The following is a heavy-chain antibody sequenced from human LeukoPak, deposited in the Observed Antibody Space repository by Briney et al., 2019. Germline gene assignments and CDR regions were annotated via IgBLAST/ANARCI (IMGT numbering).Heavy chain of an antibody. Sequence: AASVKVSCKAYGYTFTSHWMHWVRQAPGQGLEWMAVINPGGGTTVYAQKFQGRATMTRDTSTSTVYMELRSLRSDDTAIYYCARDSNYYDSSGYSDYWGQGTLVTVSS. J-gene: IGHJ4*02. D-gene: IGHD3-22*01. V-gene: IGHV1-46*01. CDR2: INPGGGTT. CDR3: ARDSNYYDSSGYSDY. CDR1: GYTFTSHW.